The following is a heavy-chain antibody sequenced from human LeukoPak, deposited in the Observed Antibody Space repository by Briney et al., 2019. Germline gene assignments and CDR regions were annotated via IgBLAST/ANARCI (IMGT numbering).Heavy chain of an antibody. J-gene: IGHJ4*02. CDR1: GGSISSYY. V-gene: IGHV4-4*07. CDR3: ASRGGGYSSSSFDY. Sequence: PSETLSLTCTVSGGSISSYYWSWIRQPAGKGLEWIGRIYTSGSTNYNPSLKSRVTMSVDTSKNQFSLKLSSVTAADTAVYYCASRGGGYSSSSFDYWGQGTLVTVSS. D-gene: IGHD6-6*01. CDR2: IYTSGST.